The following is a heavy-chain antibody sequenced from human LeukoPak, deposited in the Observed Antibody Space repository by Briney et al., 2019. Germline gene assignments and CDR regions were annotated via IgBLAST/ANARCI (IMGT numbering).Heavy chain of an antibody. Sequence: PGGSLRLSCAASGFTFSSYSMNWVRQAPGKGLEWVSSISSSGIYIYYADSVRGRFTISRDNAKNTLYLQMNSLRVEDTAVYSCARGWYGPDSCGQGTLVTVSS. CDR3: ARGWYGPDS. V-gene: IGHV3-21*01. CDR1: GFTFSSYS. D-gene: IGHD1-14*01. CDR2: ISSSGIYI. J-gene: IGHJ5*01.